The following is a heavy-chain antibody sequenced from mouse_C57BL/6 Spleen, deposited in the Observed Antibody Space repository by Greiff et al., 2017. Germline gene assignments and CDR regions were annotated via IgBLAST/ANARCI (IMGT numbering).Heavy chain of an antibody. Sequence: VKLKQSGPGLVQPSQSRSLTCPVSGFPLPSYGEHGVRHPPGKGLGWLGVLGIGGSTDYIAAFISRLSISKDNSKSQVFCKMNSLQADDTAIYYCARKEGKDWYFDVWGTGTTVTVSS. CDR1: GFPLPSYG. D-gene: IGHD2-1*01. J-gene: IGHJ1*03. V-gene: IGHV2-2*01. CDR3: ARKEGKDWYFDV. CDR2: LGIGGST.